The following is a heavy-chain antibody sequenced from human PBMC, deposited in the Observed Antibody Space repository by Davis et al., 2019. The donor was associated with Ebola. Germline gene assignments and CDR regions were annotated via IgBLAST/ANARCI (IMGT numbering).Heavy chain of an antibody. Sequence: GESLKISCAAPGFTFDDYAMHWVRQAPGKGLEWVSLISGDGGSTYYADSVKGRFTISRDNSKNSLYLQMNSLRTEDTALYYCARLRIVVVPAAIAGKSKRDYWGQGTLVTVSS. D-gene: IGHD2-2*01. CDR2: ISGDGGST. CDR1: GFTFDDYA. CDR3: ARLRIVVVPAAIAGKSKRDY. V-gene: IGHV3-43*02. J-gene: IGHJ4*02.